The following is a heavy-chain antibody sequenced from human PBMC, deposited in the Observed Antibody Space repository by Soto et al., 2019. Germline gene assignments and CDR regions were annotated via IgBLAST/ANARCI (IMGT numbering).Heavy chain of an antibody. V-gene: IGHV4-34*01. CDR2: INHSGST. Sequence: SETLSLTCAVYGGSFSGYYWSWIRQPPGKGLEWIGEINHSGSTNYNPSLKSRVTISVEKSKNQFSLKLSSVTAADTAWYYWARLAYYYGSGSYYNGVLFDYWGQGTLVTVSS. CDR3: ARLAYYYGSGSYYNGVLFDY. CDR1: GGSFSGYY. J-gene: IGHJ4*02. D-gene: IGHD3-10*01.